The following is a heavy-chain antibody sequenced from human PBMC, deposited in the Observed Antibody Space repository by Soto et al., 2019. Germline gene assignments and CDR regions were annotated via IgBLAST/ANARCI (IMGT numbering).Heavy chain of an antibody. D-gene: IGHD4-17*01. CDR3: ARDIGPYGDYTKYYFDY. Sequence: SVKVSCKASGGTFSSYTISWVRQAPGQGLEWIGRIFPILGIANYAQKFQGRVTITADKSTSTAYMELSSLRSEDTAVYYCARDIGPYGDYTKYYFDYWGQGTLVTVSS. CDR2: IFPILGIA. J-gene: IGHJ4*02. CDR1: GGTFSSYT. V-gene: IGHV1-69*04.